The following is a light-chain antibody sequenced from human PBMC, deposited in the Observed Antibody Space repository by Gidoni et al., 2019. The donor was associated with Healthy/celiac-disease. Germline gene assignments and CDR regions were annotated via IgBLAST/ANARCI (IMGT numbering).Light chain of an antibody. Sequence: EIVLTQSPATLSLSPGERATLSCRASQSVSSYLAWYQQKPGQAPRLLIYDASNRATGIPARFSGSRSGTDFTLTISSLEPEDFAVYYCRQRNNWPLTFXGXTKVEIK. CDR3: RQRNNWPLT. CDR2: DAS. V-gene: IGKV3-11*01. J-gene: IGKJ4*01. CDR1: QSVSSY.